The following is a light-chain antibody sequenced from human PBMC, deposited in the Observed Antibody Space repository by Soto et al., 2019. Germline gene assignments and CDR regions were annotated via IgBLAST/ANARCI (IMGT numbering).Light chain of an antibody. CDR2: EAS. V-gene: IGKV1-9*01. CDR1: HDISTY. J-gene: IGKJ1*01. Sequence: IQLNQSPSLLSASVEDRVTITCRASHDISTYLAWYQQKPGKAPKLMIYEASTLQSGVPSRFSGSGSGTEFTLTISGLLPEDFATYYCQEANSFPWTFGQGSMV. CDR3: QEANSFPWT.